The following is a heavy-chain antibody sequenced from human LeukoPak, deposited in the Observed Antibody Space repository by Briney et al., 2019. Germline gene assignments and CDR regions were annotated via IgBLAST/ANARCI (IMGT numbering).Heavy chain of an antibody. J-gene: IGHJ4*02. D-gene: IGHD3-22*01. CDR1: GGSISSSSYY. CDR2: IYYSGST. V-gene: IGHV4-39*07. CDR3: ARAGGSGYYYYGY. Sequence: SETLSLTCTVSGGSISSSSYYWGWIRQPPGKGLEWIGSIYYSGSTYYNPSLKSRVTIAVDTSENQFSLKLSSVTAADTAVYYCARAGGSGYYYYGYWGQGTLVTVSS.